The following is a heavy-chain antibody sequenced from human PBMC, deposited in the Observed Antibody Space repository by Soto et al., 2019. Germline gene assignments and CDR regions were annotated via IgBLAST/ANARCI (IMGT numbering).Heavy chain of an antibody. CDR1: GGSISSGGYS. CDR2: IYHSGST. V-gene: IGHV4-30-2*01. Sequence: TLSLTCAVSGGSISSGGYSWSWIRQPPGKGLEWVGYIYHSGSTYYNPSLKSRVTISVDRSKNQFSLKLSSVTAADTAVYYCARTPMYWGQGTLVTVSS. J-gene: IGHJ4*02. CDR3: ARTPMY.